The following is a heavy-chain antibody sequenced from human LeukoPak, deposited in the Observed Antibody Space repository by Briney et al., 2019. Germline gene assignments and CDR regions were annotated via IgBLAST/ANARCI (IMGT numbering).Heavy chain of an antibody. V-gene: IGHV3-23*01. CDR3: AKGKVNHDGAFDI. Sequence: GGSLRLSCAASGFTFSSYAMSWVRQAPGKGLEWVSTISASGHSTYYAASVKGRFTISRDNSQHTLSLQMNSLRAEDTALYYCAKGKVNHDGAFDIWGQGTMVTVSS. CDR2: ISASGHST. CDR1: GFTFSSYA. J-gene: IGHJ3*02. D-gene: IGHD1-14*01.